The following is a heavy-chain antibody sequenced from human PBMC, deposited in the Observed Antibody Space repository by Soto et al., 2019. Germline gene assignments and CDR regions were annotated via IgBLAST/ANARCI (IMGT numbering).Heavy chain of an antibody. V-gene: IGHV1-18*01. J-gene: IGHJ4*02. CDR2: ISAYNGNT. D-gene: IGHD3-22*01. Sequence: QVQLVQSGAEVKKPEASVKVSCKASGYTYDSYGISWVRQAPAQGLEWMGWISAYNGNTNYALKLQGRVTRTTDPSTGTAYTELRSRRSDDTAVYYCARGNGLTGGYWGQGTLVTVSS. CDR3: ARGNGLTGGY. CDR1: GYTYDSYG.